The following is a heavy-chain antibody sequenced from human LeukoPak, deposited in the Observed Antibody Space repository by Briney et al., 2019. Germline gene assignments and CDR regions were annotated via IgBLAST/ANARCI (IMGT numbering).Heavy chain of an antibody. V-gene: IGHV3-23*01. CDR2: ILPGGGDT. Sequence: GGSLRLSCAASGSTFSSYWMHWVRQAPGKGLEWVSTILPGGGDTYYADSVKGRFTISRDTSKNTLYLQMNTLRVEDTAVYYCAKAWPAAGTFDSWGQGSLVTVSS. D-gene: IGHD6-13*01. J-gene: IGHJ4*02. CDR3: AKAWPAAGTFDS. CDR1: GSTFSSYW.